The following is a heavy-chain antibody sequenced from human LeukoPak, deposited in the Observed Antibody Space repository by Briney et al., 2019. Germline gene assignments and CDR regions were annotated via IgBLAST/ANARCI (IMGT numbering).Heavy chain of an antibody. CDR1: GGSMSNDDYY. CDR2: IYYTGNT. D-gene: IGHD4-23*01. J-gene: IGHJ6*03. V-gene: IGHV4-31*03. CDR3: ARRLRGTTVVNLGETHYYYMDV. Sequence: SETLSLTCTVSGGSMSNDDYYWSWIRQLPGKGLEWIGYIYYTGNTYYHPSFKSRVIMSVDTSQNQFSLRLSSLTAADTGVYYCARRLRGTTVVNLGETHYYYMDVWGKGTTVTVSS.